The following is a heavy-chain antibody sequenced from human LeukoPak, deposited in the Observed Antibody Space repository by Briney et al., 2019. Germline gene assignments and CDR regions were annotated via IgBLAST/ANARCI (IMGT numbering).Heavy chain of an antibody. CDR1: ENTFTNFE. CDR3: ARDRSGQGGWFDP. Sequence: ASVKVSCKASENTFTNFEFNWVRRATGQGLEWMGWMNPNNGETGYSQDFQGRVTMTRDTSISTAYMELSSLRSEDTALYHCARDRSGQGGWFDPWGQGTLVTVSS. V-gene: IGHV1-8*01. J-gene: IGHJ5*02. D-gene: IGHD1-14*01. CDR2: MNPNNGET.